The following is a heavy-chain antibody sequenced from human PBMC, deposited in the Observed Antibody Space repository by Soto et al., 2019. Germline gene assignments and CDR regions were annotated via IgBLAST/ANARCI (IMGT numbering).Heavy chain of an antibody. Sequence: QLQLQESGPGLVKPSETLSLTCTVSGGSISSSSYYWGWIRQPPGKGLEWIGSIYYSGSTYYNPSLKSPVTISVDTSQNQFSLKLSSVPAADTAVYYCARHLDLSHWHYFDYWGQGTLVTVSS. J-gene: IGHJ4*02. CDR1: GGSISSSSYY. CDR2: IYYSGST. V-gene: IGHV4-39*01. D-gene: IGHD1-1*01. CDR3: ARHLDLSHWHYFDY.